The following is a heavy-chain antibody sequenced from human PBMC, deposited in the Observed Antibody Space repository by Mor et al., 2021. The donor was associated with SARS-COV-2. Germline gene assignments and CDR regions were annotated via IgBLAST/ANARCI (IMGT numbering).Heavy chain of an antibody. J-gene: IGHJ6*03. D-gene: IGHD3-10*01. V-gene: IGHV3-30-3*01. Sequence: GKGLEWAAVISYDGSKISYADSVRGRFTISRDNSKNTLYLQMTSLRGEDTAMYYCARDYGSGTSNYYYYYMDVWGKGT. CDR3: ARDYGSGTSNYYYYYMDV. CDR2: ISYDGSKI.